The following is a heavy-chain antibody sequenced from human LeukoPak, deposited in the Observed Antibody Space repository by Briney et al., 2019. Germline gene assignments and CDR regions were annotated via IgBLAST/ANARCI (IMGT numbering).Heavy chain of an antibody. CDR2: IYYSGST. D-gene: IGHD3-10*01. CDR1: GGSISSGDYY. CDR3: ARDGYYGSGSYYPYYFDY. Sequence: SETLSLTCTVSGGSISSGDYYWSWIRQPPGKGLEWIGYIYYSGSTYYNPSLKSRVTISVDTSKNQFSLKLSSVTAADTAVYYCARDGYYGSGSYYPYYFDYWGQGTLVTVSS. J-gene: IGHJ4*02. V-gene: IGHV4-30-4*01.